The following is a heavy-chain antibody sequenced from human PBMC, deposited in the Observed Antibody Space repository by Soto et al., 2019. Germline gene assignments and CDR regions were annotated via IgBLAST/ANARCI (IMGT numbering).Heavy chain of an antibody. CDR1: GFTVSRNY. V-gene: IGHV3-53*01. CDR3: SVSIFGVVHY. J-gene: IGHJ4*02. D-gene: IGHD3-3*01. CDR2: SYSGGTT. Sequence: GGSLRLSCAASGFTVSRNYVSWVRQAPGKGLAWVSLSYSGGTTDYADSVKGRFTISRDNAKNTVYLQMNSLRAEDTAMYYCSVSIFGVVHYWGQGTLVTVSS.